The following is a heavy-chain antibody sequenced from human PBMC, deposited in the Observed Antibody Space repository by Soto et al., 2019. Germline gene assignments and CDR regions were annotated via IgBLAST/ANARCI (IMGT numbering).Heavy chain of an antibody. Sequence: VAVISYDGSNKYYADSVKGRFTISRDNSKNTLYLQMNSLRAEDTAVYYCAKDGDYGDYYYYMDVWGKGTTVTVSS. CDR2: ISYDGSNK. CDR3: AKDGDYGDYYYYMDV. D-gene: IGHD4-17*01. J-gene: IGHJ6*03. V-gene: IGHV3-30*18.